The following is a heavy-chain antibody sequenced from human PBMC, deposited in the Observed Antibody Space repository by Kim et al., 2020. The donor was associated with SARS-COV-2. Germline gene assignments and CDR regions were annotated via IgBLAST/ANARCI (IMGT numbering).Heavy chain of an antibody. CDR3: AKSVGATGTDAFDI. D-gene: IGHD1-26*01. V-gene: IGHV4-4*02. Sequence: SETLSLTCAVSGGSISSSNWWSWVRQPPGKGLEWIGEIYHSGSTNYNPSLKSRVTISVDKSKNQFSLKLSSVTAADTAVYYCAKSVGATGTDAFDIWGQGTMVTVSS. CDR1: GGSISSSNW. J-gene: IGHJ3*02. CDR2: IYHSGST.